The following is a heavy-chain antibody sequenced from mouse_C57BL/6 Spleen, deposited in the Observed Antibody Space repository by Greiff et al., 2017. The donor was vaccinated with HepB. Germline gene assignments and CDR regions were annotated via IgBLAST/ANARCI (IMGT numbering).Heavy chain of an antibody. D-gene: IGHD1-1*01. CDR3: ATYYGSSYEDYAMDY. Sequence: VKLMESGPGLVQPSQSLSITCTVSGFSLTSYGVHWVRQSPGKGLEWLGVIWSGGSTDYNAAFISRLSISKDNSKSQVFFKMNSPQADDTAIYYCATYYGSSYEDYAMDYWGQGTSVTVSS. CDR2: IWSGGST. CDR1: GFSLTSYG. V-gene: IGHV2-2*01. J-gene: IGHJ4*01.